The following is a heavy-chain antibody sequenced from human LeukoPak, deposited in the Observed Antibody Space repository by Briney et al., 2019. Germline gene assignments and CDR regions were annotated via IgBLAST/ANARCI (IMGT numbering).Heavy chain of an antibody. D-gene: IGHD3-16*01. V-gene: IGHV3-23*01. Sequence: PGGSLRLSCAASGFTFSNYGLSWVRQAPGKGLEWVSGISGSGANTYYAEALTGRFTVSRDNSKNTLYLQMNSLRAEDTALYYCAKGGLRGGTYNDDFWGQGTLVTVSS. CDR3: AKGGLRGGTYNDDF. CDR1: GFTFSNYG. J-gene: IGHJ4*02. CDR2: ISGSGANT.